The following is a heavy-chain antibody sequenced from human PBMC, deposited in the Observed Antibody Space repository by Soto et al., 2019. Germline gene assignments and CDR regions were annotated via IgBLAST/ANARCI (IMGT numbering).Heavy chain of an antibody. J-gene: IGHJ4*02. CDR2: IWYDGSNK. CDR3: VSFGNWAFEY. D-gene: IGHD3-10*01. V-gene: IGHV3-33*01. Sequence: QVQLVESGGGVVQPGRSLRLSCAASGFTFSSTGMHWVRQAPGKGLEWVAVIWYDGSNKYYAYSVEGRFTISRDNSKNTVYLQMNSLRAAGTAVYYCVSFGNWAFEYWGQGTLVTVSS. CDR1: GFTFSSTG.